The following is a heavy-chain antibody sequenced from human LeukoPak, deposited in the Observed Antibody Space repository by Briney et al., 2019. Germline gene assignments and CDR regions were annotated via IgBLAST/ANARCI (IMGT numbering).Heavy chain of an antibody. Sequence: ASVKVSCKASGYTFTSYGISWVRQAPGQVLEWMGWISAYNGNTNYAQKLQGRVTMTTDTSTSTAYMELRSLRSDDTAVYYCARDRQQLSYYYGMDVWGQGTTVTVSS. CDR2: ISAYNGNT. V-gene: IGHV1-18*01. J-gene: IGHJ6*02. D-gene: IGHD4-11*01. CDR1: GYTFTSYG. CDR3: ARDRQQLSYYYGMDV.